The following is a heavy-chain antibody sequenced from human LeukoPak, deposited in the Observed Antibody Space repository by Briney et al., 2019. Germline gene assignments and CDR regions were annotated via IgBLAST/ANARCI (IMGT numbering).Heavy chain of an antibody. D-gene: IGHD3-10*01. Sequence: PGGSLRLSCAASGFTFSSYEMNWVRQAPGKGLEWVSYISSSGSTIYYADSVKGRFTISRDNAKNSLYLQMNSLRAEDTALYYCAKDRTTMVRGNWFGPWGQGTLVTVSS. J-gene: IGHJ5*02. CDR1: GFTFSSYE. V-gene: IGHV3-48*03. CDR2: ISSSGSTI. CDR3: AKDRTTMVRGNWFGP.